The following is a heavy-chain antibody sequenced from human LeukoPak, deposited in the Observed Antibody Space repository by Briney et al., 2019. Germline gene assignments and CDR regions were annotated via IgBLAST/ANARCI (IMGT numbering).Heavy chain of an antibody. CDR2: ISAYNGNT. D-gene: IGHD3-3*01. Sequence: ASVKVSCKASGYTFTSYGISWVRQAPGQGLEWMGWISAYNGNTNYAQKLQGRVIMTTDTSTSTAYMELRSLRSDDTAVYYCARVSYYDFWSGYSPVNWFDPWGQGTLVTVSS. J-gene: IGHJ5*02. V-gene: IGHV1-18*01. CDR3: ARVSYYDFWSGYSPVNWFDP. CDR1: GYTFTSYG.